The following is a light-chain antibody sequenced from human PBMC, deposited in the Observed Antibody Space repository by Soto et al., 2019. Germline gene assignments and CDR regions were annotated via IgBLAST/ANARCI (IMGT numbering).Light chain of an antibody. J-gene: IGKJ2*01. CDR1: QSISSRS. CDR3: QQYGTSPPT. CDR2: GAS. Sequence: EMMLTQSPGTLSLSPGDRATLSCRASQSISSRSLAWYQQKVGQAPRLLIYGASNRVSGTPDRFSGSGSGTDFTLTVSRLEPEDFAVFYCQQYGTSPPTFGQGTKLEIK. V-gene: IGKV3-20*01.